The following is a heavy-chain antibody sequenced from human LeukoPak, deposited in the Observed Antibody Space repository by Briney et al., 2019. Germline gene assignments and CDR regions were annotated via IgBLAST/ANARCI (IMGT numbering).Heavy chain of an antibody. D-gene: IGHD2-15*01. Sequence: GGSLRLSCAASGFTFSSYSMNWVRQAPGKGLEWVPYISSSSSTIYYADSVKGRFTISRDNAKNSLYLQMNSLRAEDTAVYYCARGDCSGGSCYLSLTTIDYWGQGTLVTVSS. CDR1: GFTFSSYS. V-gene: IGHV3-48*01. CDR3: ARGDCSGGSCYLSLTTIDY. CDR2: ISSSSSTI. J-gene: IGHJ4*02.